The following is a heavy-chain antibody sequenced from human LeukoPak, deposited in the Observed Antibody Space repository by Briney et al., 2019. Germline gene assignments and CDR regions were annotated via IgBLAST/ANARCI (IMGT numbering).Heavy chain of an antibody. J-gene: IGHJ3*01. CDR2: IYYSGSF. CDR1: GGSISSSSYY. Sequence: SETLSLTCTVSGGSISSSSYYWGWNRQAPGKGLEWIGSIYYSGSFNYNPSLKSPVTISIDTTQNPFSLSPVTATAAYTSVCSGARRNTSHRWTNPFDVWGQGTMVTVSS. D-gene: IGHD2-15*01. CDR3: ARRNTSHRWTNPFDV. V-gene: IGHV4-39*01.